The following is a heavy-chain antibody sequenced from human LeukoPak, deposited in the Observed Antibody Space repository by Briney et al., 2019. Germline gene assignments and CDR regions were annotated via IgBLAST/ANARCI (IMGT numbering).Heavy chain of an antibody. V-gene: IGHV1-69*13. CDR3: ARGTRRSRGIAVAGTGLWHWLDP. CDR2: IIPIFGTA. J-gene: IGHJ5*02. Sequence: ASVKVSCKASGGTFSSYAISWVRQAPGQGLEWIGGIIPIFGTANYAQKFQGRVTITADESTSTAYMELSSLRSEDTAVYYCARGTRRSRGIAVAGTGLWHWLDPWGQGTLVTVSS. CDR1: GGTFSSYA. D-gene: IGHD6-19*01.